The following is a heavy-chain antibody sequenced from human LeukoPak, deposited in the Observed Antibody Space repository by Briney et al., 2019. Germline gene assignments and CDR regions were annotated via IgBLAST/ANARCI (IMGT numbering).Heavy chain of an antibody. V-gene: IGHV3-30-3*01. D-gene: IGHD2-8*02. J-gene: IGHJ5*02. CDR2: ISYDGSNK. CDR3: ARSTAEENWFDP. Sequence: GGSLRLSCAASGFTFSSYAMHWVRQAPGKGLEWVAVISYDGSNKYYADPVKGRFTISRDNSKNTLYLQMNSLRAEDTAVYYCARSTAEENWFDPWGQGTLVTVSS. CDR1: GFTFSSYA.